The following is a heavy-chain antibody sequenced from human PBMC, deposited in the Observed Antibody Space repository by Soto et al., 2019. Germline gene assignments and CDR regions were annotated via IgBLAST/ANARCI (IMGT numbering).Heavy chain of an antibody. CDR3: ARHGYCNGGSCYSSYYYGMDV. D-gene: IGHD2-15*01. CDR2: IYPVDSDT. CDR1: GYSFTSYW. J-gene: IGHJ6*02. V-gene: IGHV5-51*01. Sequence: GESLKISCKGSGYSFTSYWIGWVRQMPGKGLEWMGIIYPVDSDTRYSPSFQGLVTISADKSISTAYLQRSSLKASDTAMYYCARHGYCNGGSCYSSYYYGMDVWGQGTTVTVSS.